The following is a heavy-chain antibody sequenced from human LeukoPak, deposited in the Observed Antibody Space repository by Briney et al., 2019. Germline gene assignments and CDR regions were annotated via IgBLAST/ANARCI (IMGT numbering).Heavy chain of an antibody. CDR3: SRGQGYSGYDEFDY. CDR1: GFTFSDYY. V-gene: IGHV3-11*01. Sequence: GGSLRLSCAASGFTFSDYYMSWIRQAPGGWGECVSYISSSGSTIYYADSEGGRSTISRDNEKNSLSLKMHSLSAEHTPVFFCSRGQGYSGYDEFDYWGQGTLVTVSA. CDR2: ISSSGSTI. J-gene: IGHJ4*02. D-gene: IGHD5-12*01.